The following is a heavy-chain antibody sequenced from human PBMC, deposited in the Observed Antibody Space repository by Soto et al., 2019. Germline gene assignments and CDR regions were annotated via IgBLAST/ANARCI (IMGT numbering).Heavy chain of an antibody. CDR2: FDYEDDEA. Sequence: GSSVQVSCKISGDTLTDLSIHWVRQAPGKGLEWMGGFDYEDDEAISAQKLQGRATLTEDTSTGTAYLELSSLTYEDTAVYYCATGGYGNWFDLSGQGARVTLS. D-gene: IGHD5-18*01. CDR3: ATGGYGNWFDL. J-gene: IGHJ5*02. CDR1: GDTLTDLS. V-gene: IGHV1-24*01.